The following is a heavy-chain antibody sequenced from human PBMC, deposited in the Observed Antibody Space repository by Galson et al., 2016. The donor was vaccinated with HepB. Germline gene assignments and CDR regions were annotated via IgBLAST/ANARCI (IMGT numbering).Heavy chain of an antibody. CDR3: AKDFRRGGYENDGVDY. Sequence: SLRLSCAASGFTFSTYSMNWVRQAPGKGLEWVASISYDGGNKDYADSVKGRLTISRDNSRITLYLQMNSLRHDDRAIYYCAKDFRRGGYENDGVDYWGQGTVVTVSS. V-gene: IGHV3-30*18. J-gene: IGHJ4*02. CDR2: ISYDGGNK. CDR1: GFTFSTYS. D-gene: IGHD5-12*01.